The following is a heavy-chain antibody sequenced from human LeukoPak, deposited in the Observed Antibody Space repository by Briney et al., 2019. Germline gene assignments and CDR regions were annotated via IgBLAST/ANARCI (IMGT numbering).Heavy chain of an antibody. J-gene: IGHJ4*02. D-gene: IGHD5-18*01. CDR2: FDPEDGKT. CDR3: AIRDRGYMVY. V-gene: IGHV1-24*01. CDR1: GYTLTELS. Sequence: ASVKVSCKVSGYTLTELSMHWVRQGPGKGLEWMGGFDPEDGKTIYAQKFQGRVTMTEDTSTDTAYMELISLTSEDTAVYYCAIRDRGYMVYWGQGTLVTVSS.